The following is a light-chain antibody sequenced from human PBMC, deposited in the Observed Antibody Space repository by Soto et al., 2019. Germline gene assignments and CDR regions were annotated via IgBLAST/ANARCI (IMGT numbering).Light chain of an antibody. CDR3: QQSYSTPMST. CDR1: QSIRNY. V-gene: IGKV1-39*01. CDR2: AAS. Sequence: DIPMTQSPSSLSASVGDRVTITCRASQSIRNYLNWYQQKPGKAPKLLMYAASSLQSGVPSRFSGSGSGTDFTLTISSLQPEDFATYYCQQSYSTPMSTFGQGTKLEIK. J-gene: IGKJ2*01.